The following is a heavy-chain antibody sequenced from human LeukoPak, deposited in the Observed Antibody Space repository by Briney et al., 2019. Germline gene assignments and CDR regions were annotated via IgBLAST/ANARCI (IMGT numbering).Heavy chain of an antibody. CDR3: ARGRSYYYGSGSYYGWFDP. D-gene: IGHD3-10*01. CDR2: VIPIFGTA. V-gene: IGHV1-69*05. Sequence: ASVKVSCKASGGTFSSYAISWVRQAPGQGPEWMGGVIPIFGTANYAQKFQGRVTITTDESTSTAYMELSSLRSEDTAVYYCARGRSYYYGSGSYYGWFDPWGQGTLVTVSS. CDR1: GGTFSSYA. J-gene: IGHJ5*02.